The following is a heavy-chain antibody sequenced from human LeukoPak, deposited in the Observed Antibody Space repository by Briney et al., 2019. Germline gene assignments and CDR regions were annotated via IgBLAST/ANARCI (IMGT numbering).Heavy chain of an antibody. CDR3: AKLYYYDSSGYSPYWYFDL. Sequence: GGSLRLSCAASGFTFSSYAMSWVRQAPGKGLEWVSAISGSGGSTYYADSVKGRFTISRDNSKNTLYLQMNSLRAEDTAVYYCAKLYYYDSSGYSPYWYFDLWGRGTLVTVSS. J-gene: IGHJ2*01. V-gene: IGHV3-23*01. D-gene: IGHD3-22*01. CDR1: GFTFSSYA. CDR2: ISGSGGST.